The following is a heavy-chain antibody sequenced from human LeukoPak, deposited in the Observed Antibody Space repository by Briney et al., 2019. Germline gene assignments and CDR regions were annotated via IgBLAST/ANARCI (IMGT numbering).Heavy chain of an antibody. CDR3: AKRPRYCSSTSCYTKLALPLDY. CDR2: ISGSGGST. V-gene: IGHV3-23*01. Sequence: GGSLRLSCAASGFTFSSYAMSWVRQAPGKGLEWVSAISGSGGSTYYADSVKGRFTISRDNSKNTLYLQMNSLRAEDTAVYYCAKRPRYCSSTSCYTKLALPLDYWGQGTLVTVSS. CDR1: GFTFSSYA. J-gene: IGHJ4*02. D-gene: IGHD2-2*02.